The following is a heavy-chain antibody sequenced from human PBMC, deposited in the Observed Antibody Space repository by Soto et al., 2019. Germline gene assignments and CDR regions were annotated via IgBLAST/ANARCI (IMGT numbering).Heavy chain of an antibody. V-gene: IGHV3-30-3*01. J-gene: IGHJ2*01. CDR2: ISYDGSNK. Sequence: PGGSLRLSCAASGFTFSSYAMHWVRQAPGKGLEWVLVISYDGSNKYYADSVKGRFTISRYNSKNMLYLQMNSLRAEDTAVYYCARDPLWGTAMVLWYFDLWGRGTLVTV. D-gene: IGHD5-18*01. CDR3: ARDPLWGTAMVLWYFDL. CDR1: GFTFSSYA.